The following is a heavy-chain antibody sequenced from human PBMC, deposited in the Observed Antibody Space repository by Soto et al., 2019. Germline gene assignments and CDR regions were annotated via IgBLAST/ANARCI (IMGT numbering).Heavy chain of an antibody. D-gene: IGHD5-18*01. CDR1: GFTLSSYS. J-gene: IGHJ6*02. CDR2: ISSDGTEK. Sequence: QVQLVESGGGVAQPGRSLRLFCAASGFTLSSYSLHWVRQSPGKGLEWVAAISSDGTEKHYADSVKGRFTISRDNSKNTLSLQLNSLRTEDTAVYYGARMFGFSYGTANRGMDVWGQGTTVTVSS. V-gene: IGHV3-30*04. CDR3: ARMFGFSYGTANRGMDV.